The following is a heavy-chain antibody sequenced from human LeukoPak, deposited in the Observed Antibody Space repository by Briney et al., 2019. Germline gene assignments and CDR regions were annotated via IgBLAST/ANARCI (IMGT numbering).Heavy chain of an antibody. V-gene: IGHV4-59*12. CDR2: IYYSGST. D-gene: IGHD6-13*01. CDR3: ARETIAAAGIGAYFDY. J-gene: IGHJ4*02. CDR1: GGSISSYY. Sequence: SETLSLTCTVSGGSISSYYWSWIRQPPGKGLEWIGYIYYSGSTNYNPSLKSRVTMSVDTSKNQFSLKLSSVTAADTAVYYCARETIAAAGIGAYFDYWGQGTLVTVSS.